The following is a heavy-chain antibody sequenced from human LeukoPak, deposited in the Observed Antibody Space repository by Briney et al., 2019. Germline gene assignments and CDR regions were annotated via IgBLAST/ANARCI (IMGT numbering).Heavy chain of an antibody. V-gene: IGHV1-18*01. CDR2: ISAYNGNT. J-gene: IGHJ6*03. CDR1: GYTFTSYG. Sequence: ASVKVSCKASGYTFTSYGISWVRQAPGQGLEWMGWISAYNGNTNYAQKLQGRVTMTTGTSTSTAYMELRSLRSDDTAVYYCARVFYCSSTSCYREYYYYYMDVWGQGTTVTVSS. CDR3: ARVFYCSSTSCYREYYYYYMDV. D-gene: IGHD2-2*02.